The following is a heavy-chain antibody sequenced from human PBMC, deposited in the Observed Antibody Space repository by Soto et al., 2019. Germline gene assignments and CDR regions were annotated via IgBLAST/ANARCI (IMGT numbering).Heavy chain of an antibody. CDR2: ITSGSDYI. CDR1: GFTFSAYT. V-gene: IGHV3-21*01. J-gene: IGHJ4*02. CDR3: ARVDGYTCPNDY. D-gene: IGHD5-12*01. Sequence: GSLRLSCAASGFTFSAYTMTWVRQAPGKGLEWVSSITSGSDYIYYADSLRGRFTISRDNAKNSLYLQMHSLRAEDTAFYHCARVDGYTCPNDYWGQGTLVTVSS.